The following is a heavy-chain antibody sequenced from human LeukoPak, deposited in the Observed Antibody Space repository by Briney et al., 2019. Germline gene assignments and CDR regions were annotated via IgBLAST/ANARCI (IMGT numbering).Heavy chain of an antibody. Sequence: VASVKVSCKASGYTFTGYYMHWVRQAPGQGREWMGRINPNSGGTNYAQKFQGRVTMTRDTSISTAYMELSRLRSDDTAVYYRARARIQLWLLNDYWCQGTLVTVSS. V-gene: IGHV1-2*06. CDR3: ARARIQLWLLNDY. D-gene: IGHD5-18*01. J-gene: IGHJ4*02. CDR2: INPNSGGT. CDR1: GYTFTGYY.